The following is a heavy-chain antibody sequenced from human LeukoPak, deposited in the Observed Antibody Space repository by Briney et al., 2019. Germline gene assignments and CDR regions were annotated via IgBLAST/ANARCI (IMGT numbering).Heavy chain of an antibody. CDR1: GYTFTSYG. CDR2: ISVYNGNT. D-gene: IGHD3-3*01. V-gene: IGHV1-18*01. J-gene: IGHJ4*02. Sequence: ASVKVSCKASGYTFTSYGISWVRQAPGQGLEWMGWISVYNGNTNYAQKLQGRVTMTTDTSTSTAYMELRSLRSDDTAVYYCAREFRTYFDFWSGYHIFDYWGQGTLVTVSS. CDR3: AREFRTYFDFWSGYHIFDY.